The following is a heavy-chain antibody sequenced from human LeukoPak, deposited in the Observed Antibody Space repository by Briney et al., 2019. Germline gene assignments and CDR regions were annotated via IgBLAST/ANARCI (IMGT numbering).Heavy chain of an antibody. D-gene: IGHD1-26*01. CDR1: GFTFSSYA. CDR3: ARGGSGSYYYYYYYMDV. J-gene: IGHJ6*03. CDR2: ISYDGSNK. V-gene: IGHV3-30-3*01. Sequence: PGGSLRLSCAASGFTFSSYAMHWVRQAPGKGLEWVAVISYDGSNKYHADSVKGRFTISRDNSKNTLYLQMNSLRAEDTAVYYCARGGSGSYYYYYYYMDVWGKGTTVTVSS.